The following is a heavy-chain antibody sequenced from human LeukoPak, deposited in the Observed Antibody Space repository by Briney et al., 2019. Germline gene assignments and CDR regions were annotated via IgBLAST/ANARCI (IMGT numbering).Heavy chain of an antibody. CDR1: GASISSSPHY. Sequence: SETLSLTCTVSGASISSSPHYWGWLRQAPGKGLEWIGTLYYSGTTFYNPSLKSRVTISVDTSKNQFSLKLSSVTAADTAVYYCARESYQLLGYYYYYMDVWGKGTTVTVSS. J-gene: IGHJ6*03. V-gene: IGHV4-39*07. CDR2: LYYSGTT. CDR3: ARESYQLLGYYYYYMDV. D-gene: IGHD2-2*01.